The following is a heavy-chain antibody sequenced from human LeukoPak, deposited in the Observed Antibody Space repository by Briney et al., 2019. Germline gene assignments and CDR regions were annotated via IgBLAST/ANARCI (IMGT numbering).Heavy chain of an antibody. CDR2: IYYSGST. Sequence: SETLSLTCTVSGGSISSSSYYWVWIRQPPGKGLEWIGSIYYSGSTYYNPSLKSRVTISVDTSKNQFSLKLSSVTAADTAVYYCARQQWLVTHNWFDPWGQGTLVTVSS. D-gene: IGHD6-19*01. CDR1: GGSISSSSYY. CDR3: ARQQWLVTHNWFDP. V-gene: IGHV4-39*01. J-gene: IGHJ5*02.